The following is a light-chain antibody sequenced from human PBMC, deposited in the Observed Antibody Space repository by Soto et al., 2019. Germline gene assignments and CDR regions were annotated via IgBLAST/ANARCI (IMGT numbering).Light chain of an antibody. V-gene: IGKV1-33*01. CDR3: QQFDDLPLT. Sequence: DIHMTQSPSSLSASVVDIVTITCQASHDIKKYLNWYQQKAHKVPKLLIHDASTLATGVPSRFTGSGSGTDFTLTINSLQPEDVVTYYCQQFDDLPLTFGGGTKVDIK. CDR2: DAS. J-gene: IGKJ4*01. CDR1: HDIKKY.